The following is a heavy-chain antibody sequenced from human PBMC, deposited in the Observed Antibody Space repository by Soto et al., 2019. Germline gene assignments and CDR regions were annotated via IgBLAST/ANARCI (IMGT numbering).Heavy chain of an antibody. J-gene: IGHJ4*02. D-gene: IGHD3-10*01. CDR2: IIPIFGTP. Sequence: QVQLVQSGAEVKKPGSSVKVSCKASGGIFSTYAISWLGQDPGQGLEWMGGIIPIFGTPNYAQRFQGRVTITADESTSTAYMELSRLRSEDSAVYYCARDRDDYGSGNYYNRIDFWGQGTLVTVSS. V-gene: IGHV1-69*01. CDR1: GGIFSTYA. CDR3: ARDRDDYGSGNYYNRIDF.